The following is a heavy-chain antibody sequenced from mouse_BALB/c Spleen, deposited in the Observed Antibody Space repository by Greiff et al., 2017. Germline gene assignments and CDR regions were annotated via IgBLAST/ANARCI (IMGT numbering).Heavy chain of an antibody. Sequence: EVQLVESGGGLVKPGGSLKLSCAASGFAFSSYDMSWVRQTPEKRLEWVAYISSGGGSTYYPDTVKGRFTISRDNAKNTLYLQMSSLKSEDTAMYYCARQKLYYFDYWGQGTTLTVSS. CDR1: GFAFSSYD. J-gene: IGHJ2*01. V-gene: IGHV5-12-1*01. CDR2: ISSGGGST. D-gene: IGHD1-3*01. CDR3: ARQKLYYFDY.